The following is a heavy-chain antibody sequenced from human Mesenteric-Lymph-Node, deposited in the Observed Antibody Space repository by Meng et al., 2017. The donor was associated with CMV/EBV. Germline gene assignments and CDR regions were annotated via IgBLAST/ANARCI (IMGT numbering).Heavy chain of an antibody. Sequence: GESLKISCAASGFTFSSYSMNWVRQAPGKGLEWVSSISSSSSYIYYADSVKGRFTISRDNAKNSLYLQMNSLRAEDTAVYYCTGGLYDFWSGYSDYWGQGTLVTVSS. J-gene: IGHJ4*02. V-gene: IGHV3-21*01. CDR3: TGGLYDFWSGYSDY. CDR2: ISSSSSYI. CDR1: GFTFSSYS. D-gene: IGHD3-3*01.